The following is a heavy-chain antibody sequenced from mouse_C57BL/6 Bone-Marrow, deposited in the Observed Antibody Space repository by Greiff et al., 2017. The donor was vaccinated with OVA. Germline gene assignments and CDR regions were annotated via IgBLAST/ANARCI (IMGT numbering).Heavy chain of an antibody. J-gene: IGHJ4*01. CDR3: ARRLCRYYSAMDY. D-gene: IGHD6-1*01. V-gene: IGHV1-59*01. CDR1: GYTFTSYW. CDR2: IDPSDSYT. Sequence: VQLQQPGAELVRPGTSVKLSCKASGYTFTSYWMHWVKQRPGQGLAWIGVIDPSDSYTNYNPKLKGKATLTVDTSSSTAYMQLSSLTSEDSAVYYCARRLCRYYSAMDYWGQGTSVTVSS.